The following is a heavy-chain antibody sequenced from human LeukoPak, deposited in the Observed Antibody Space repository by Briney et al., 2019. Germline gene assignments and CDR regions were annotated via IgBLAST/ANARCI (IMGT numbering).Heavy chain of an antibody. D-gene: IGHD3-16*02. CDR3: ARGLRPYDYVWGSYRPLYFDY. V-gene: IGHV4-34*01. Sequence: PSETLSLTCAVYGESFSGYYWSWIRQPPGKGLEWIGEINHSGSTNYNPSLKSRVTISVDTSKNQFSLKLSSVTAADTAVYYCARGLRPYDYVWGSYRPLYFDYWGQGTLVTVSS. CDR1: GESFSGYY. J-gene: IGHJ4*02. CDR2: INHSGST.